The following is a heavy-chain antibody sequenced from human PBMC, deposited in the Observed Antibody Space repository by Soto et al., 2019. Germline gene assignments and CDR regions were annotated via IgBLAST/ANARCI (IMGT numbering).Heavy chain of an antibody. CDR2: ISAYNGNT. Sequence: GASVKVSCKASGYTFTSYGISWVRQAPGQGLEWMGWISAYNGNTNYAQKLQGRVTMTTDTSTSTAYMELRSLRSDDTAVYYCARASYYYDRSGSAAYWGQGTLVTVS. CDR1: GYTFTSYG. J-gene: IGHJ4*02. D-gene: IGHD3-22*01. V-gene: IGHV1-18*01. CDR3: ARASYYYDRSGSAAY.